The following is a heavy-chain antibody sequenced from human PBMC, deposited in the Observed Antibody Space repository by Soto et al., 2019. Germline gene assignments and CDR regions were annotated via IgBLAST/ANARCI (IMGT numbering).Heavy chain of an antibody. Sequence: EASVKVSCKASGGTFSSYAISWVRQAPGQGLEWMGGIIPIFGTANYAQKFQGRVTITADESTSTAYMELSSLRSEDTAVYYCARDMHAGFTHYFDPWGQGTLVTVSS. CDR1: GGTFSSYA. J-gene: IGHJ5*02. D-gene: IGHD1-26*01. CDR3: ARDMHAGFTHYFDP. V-gene: IGHV1-69*13. CDR2: IIPIFGTA.